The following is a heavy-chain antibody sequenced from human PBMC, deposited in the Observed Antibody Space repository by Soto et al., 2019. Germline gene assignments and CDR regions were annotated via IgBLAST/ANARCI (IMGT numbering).Heavy chain of an antibody. D-gene: IGHD1-26*01. CDR3: AKGGAIVAAGTRVYLYNAMDV. CDR1: GYVFTAYG. Sequence: QVQLVQSGAEVKRPGASVKVSCRSSGYVFTAYGIAWVRQVPGQGLEWMAWTSTSKADTNYAGKFEGRVTMTTDTSTNTAYMELRGLRHDDTAIYYCAKGGAIVAAGTRVYLYNAMDVWGQGTTVTVSS. V-gene: IGHV1-18*01. CDR2: TSTSKADT. J-gene: IGHJ6*02.